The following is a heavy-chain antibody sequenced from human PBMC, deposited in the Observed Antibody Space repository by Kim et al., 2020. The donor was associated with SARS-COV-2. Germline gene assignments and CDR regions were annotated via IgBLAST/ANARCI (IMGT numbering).Heavy chain of an antibody. CDR2: ISYSGTT. D-gene: IGHD3-22*01. CDR3: ARSPSGYYPDAFDI. Sequence: SETLSLTCTVSSSSGSISRTSYYWGWVRQPPGKGLEWMGSISYSGTTYYNPSLKSRVTISLDTSENQFSLRLSSVTAADTAIYYCARSPSGYYPDAFDIWGQGTVVTVSS. CDR1: SSSGSISRTSYY. J-gene: IGHJ3*02. V-gene: IGHV4-39*07.